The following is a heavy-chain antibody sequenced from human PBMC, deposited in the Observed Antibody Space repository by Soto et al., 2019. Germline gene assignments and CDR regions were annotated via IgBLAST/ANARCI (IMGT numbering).Heavy chain of an antibody. V-gene: IGHV3-23*01. D-gene: IGHD3-22*01. CDR3: AKVGSYYEQFDHWYFEL. J-gene: IGHJ2*01. CDR1: GFTFSTYA. Sequence: EVQLLESGGGLVQPGGSLRLSCAASGFTFSTYAMTWVRQAPGKGLEWVSAITRSGDYTQYADSVKGRFTISRDNSKNPLYLQMISLRAVDTAVYYCAKVGSYYEQFDHWYFELWGRGTLVTVSS. CDR2: ITRSGDYT.